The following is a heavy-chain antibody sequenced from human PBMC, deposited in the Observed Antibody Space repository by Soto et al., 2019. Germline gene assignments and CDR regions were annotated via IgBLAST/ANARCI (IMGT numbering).Heavy chain of an antibody. CDR1: GDSIISSDFY. CDR2: IFYLGSS. D-gene: IGHD2-21*01. CDR3: ARHSSVFRKNTWFDP. V-gene: IGHV4-39*01. J-gene: IGHJ5*02. Sequence: PPETVSLTCTVYGDSIISSDFYWGWVRQPPGKGLEWIGSIFYLGSSYYNPSLKSRVTMSVDTSKNQFSLRLRSVTAADTALYFCARHSSVFRKNTWFDPWGQGTIVTVSS.